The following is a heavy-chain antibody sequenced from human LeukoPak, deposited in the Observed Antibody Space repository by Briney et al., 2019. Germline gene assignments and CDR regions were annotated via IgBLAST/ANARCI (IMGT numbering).Heavy chain of an antibody. CDR2: LSGSGGST. V-gene: IGHV3-23*01. Sequence: PGGSLRLSCAASGFTFSSYSMSWVRQAPGKGLEWVSVLSGSGGSTDYADSVKGRFTISRDNSKNTLYLQMNSLRAEDTAVYYCAKQDYYDPYYFDYWGQGTLVTVSS. CDR3: AKQDYYDPYYFDY. CDR1: GFTFSSYS. D-gene: IGHD3-22*01. J-gene: IGHJ4*02.